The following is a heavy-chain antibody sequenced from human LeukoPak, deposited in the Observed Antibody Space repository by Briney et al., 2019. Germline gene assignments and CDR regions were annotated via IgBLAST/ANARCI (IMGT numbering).Heavy chain of an antibody. CDR1: GFTFSGYG. CDR2: ISYDGSNE. J-gene: IGHJ4*02. CDR3: AKDHWTDSSGPHLDY. Sequence: PGRSLRLSCVVSGFTFSGYGMHWVRQAPGKGLEWVAGISYDGSNEYYADSVKGRFTISRDNSKNTLYLQMNSLRTEDTAVYYCAKDHWTDSSGPHLDYWGQGTLVTVSS. D-gene: IGHD3-22*01. V-gene: IGHV3-30*18.